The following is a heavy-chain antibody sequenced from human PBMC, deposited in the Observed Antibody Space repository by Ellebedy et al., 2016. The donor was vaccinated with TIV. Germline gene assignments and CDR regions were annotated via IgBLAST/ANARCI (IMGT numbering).Heavy chain of an antibody. CDR1: GGTFSSYA. D-gene: IGHD3-16*02. CDR2: IIPIFGTA. CDR3: ARTDDYIWGSYRYTTADYYGMDV. J-gene: IGHJ6*02. Sequence: SVKVSCXASGGTFSSYAISWVRQAPGQGLEWMGGIIPIFGTANYAQKFQGRVTITADESTSTAYMELSSLRSEDTAVYYCARTDDYIWGSYRYTTADYYGMDVWGQGTTVTVSS. V-gene: IGHV1-69*13.